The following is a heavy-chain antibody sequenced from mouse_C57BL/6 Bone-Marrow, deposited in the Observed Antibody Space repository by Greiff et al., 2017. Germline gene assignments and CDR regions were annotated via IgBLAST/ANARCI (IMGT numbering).Heavy chain of an antibody. CDR2: FHPYNDDT. CDR3: ARGGNYGGYYFDY. CDR1: GYTFTTYP. D-gene: IGHD2-1*01. V-gene: IGHV1-47*01. J-gene: IGHJ2*01. Sequence: QVQLQQSGAELVKPGASVKMSCKASGYTFTTYPIAWMKQNPGKSLEWIGNFHPYNDDTKYNEKFKGKATLTVEKSSSTVYLELSRLTADDSAVYYCARGGNYGGYYFDYWGQGTTVTVSS.